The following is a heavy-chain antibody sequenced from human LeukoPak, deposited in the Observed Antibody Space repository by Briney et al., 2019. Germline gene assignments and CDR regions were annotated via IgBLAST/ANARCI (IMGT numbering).Heavy chain of an antibody. CDR1: GFTFSDHY. J-gene: IGHJ4*02. Sequence: QAGGSLRLSCAASGFTFSDHYMDWVRQAPGKGLEWVGRIRTKTNSYTTIYAASVKGRFTISRDDSKNSLYLQMNSLRAEDTALYYCARGGVQLEPWDYWGQGTLVTVSS. CDR2: IRTKTNSYTT. D-gene: IGHD1-1*01. V-gene: IGHV3-72*01. CDR3: ARGGVQLEPWDY.